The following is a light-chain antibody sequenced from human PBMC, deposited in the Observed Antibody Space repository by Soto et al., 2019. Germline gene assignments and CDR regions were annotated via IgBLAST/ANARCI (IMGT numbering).Light chain of an antibody. V-gene: IGLV2-14*01. CDR1: SSDVGSYNY. CDR3: SSYRNSNSLDV. CDR2: EVS. J-gene: IGLJ1*01. Sequence: QSALTQPASVSGSPGQSITISCTGTSSDVGSYNYVSWYQQHPDKAPKLMIYEVSNRPSGVSNRFSGSKSGNTASLTISGLQAEDEADYYCSSYRNSNSLDVFGLGPSSPS.